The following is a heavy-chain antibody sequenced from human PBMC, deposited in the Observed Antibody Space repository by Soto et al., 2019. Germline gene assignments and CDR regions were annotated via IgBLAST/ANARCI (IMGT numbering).Heavy chain of an antibody. D-gene: IGHD2-21*02. V-gene: IGHV3-21*01. Sequence: PGGSLRLSCACSVFTFIRYSMHWVRQAPGKGLEWVSSIGTRSDIYYADSVKGRFTISRDNAKNSLSLQMNSLRAEDTGVYYCAREETAWPLAYGLDVWGQGTTVTVSS. CDR3: AREETAWPLAYGLDV. CDR2: IGTRSDI. J-gene: IGHJ6*02. CDR1: VFTFIRYS.